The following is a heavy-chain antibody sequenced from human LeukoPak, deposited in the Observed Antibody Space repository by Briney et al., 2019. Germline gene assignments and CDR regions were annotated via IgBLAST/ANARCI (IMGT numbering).Heavy chain of an antibody. CDR3: ARRDYGAPYYFDY. V-gene: IGHV3-23*01. CDR2: ISDTGGNT. J-gene: IGHJ4*02. CDR1: GFTFSSYA. Sequence: GGSLRLSCAASGFTFSSYAMSWVRQAPGKGLEGVSTISDTGGNTYHADSVKGRFTISRDNSKNTLYLQMNSLRAEDTAVYSCARRDYGAPYYFDYWGQGTLVTVSS. D-gene: IGHD4-17*01.